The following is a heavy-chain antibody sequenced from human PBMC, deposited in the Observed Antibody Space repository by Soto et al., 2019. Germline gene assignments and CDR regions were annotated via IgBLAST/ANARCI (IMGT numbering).Heavy chain of an antibody. CDR2: ISHSGST. V-gene: IGHV4-4*02. D-gene: IGHD3-3*02. Sequence: SSETLSLTCSVSGDSINIRHWWNCFLQPPGKGLEWIGQISHSGSTNYNPSLTSRVTISVDKSKNHFSLKVTSVTAADTAVYYCAARHFWSGPWTDRRLDDWGQGTLVTVSS. CDR1: GDSINIRHW. CDR3: AARHFWSGPWTDRRLDD. J-gene: IGHJ4*02.